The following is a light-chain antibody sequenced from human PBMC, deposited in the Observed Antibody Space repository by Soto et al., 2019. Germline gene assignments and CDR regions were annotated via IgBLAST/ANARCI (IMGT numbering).Light chain of an antibody. CDR2: STS. CDR3: QQTYSTPRT. Sequence: DIQMTQSPSSLSASVGDTVTITCRASQTITTYVSWYQQRPGKAPNLLIYSTSRLQSGVPSRFSGGGYGTDFTLTIDSLQPEDFATYYCQQTYSTPRTFGQGTKVEIK. CDR1: QTITTY. J-gene: IGKJ1*01. V-gene: IGKV1-39*01.